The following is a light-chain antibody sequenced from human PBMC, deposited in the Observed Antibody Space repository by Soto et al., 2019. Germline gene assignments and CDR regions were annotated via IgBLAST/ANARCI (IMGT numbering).Light chain of an antibody. V-gene: IGKV3D-20*02. CDR1: QSVRSSY. Sequence: EIVLTQSPGTLSLSPGERATLSCRASQSVRSSYLAWYQQKPGQAPRLLIYGASSRATGIPDRFSGSGSGTDFTLTISRLEPEDFAVYYCQLSQQRSSWPPIAFGQGTRLDLK. CDR3: QLSQQRSSWPPIA. J-gene: IGKJ5*01. CDR2: GAS.